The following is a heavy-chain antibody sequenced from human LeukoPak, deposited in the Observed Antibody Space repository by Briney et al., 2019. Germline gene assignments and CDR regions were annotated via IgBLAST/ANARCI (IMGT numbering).Heavy chain of an antibody. J-gene: IGHJ4*02. CDR2: SIPVFGTV. CDR3: ATVNHYVSSGYYRY. Sequence: ASVKVSCKTSGVTFSDYAISWVRQAPGQGLGWMGGSIPVFGTVYAQKFQGRVTLIADDSTSTAYMELSNLRSGDTAVYYCATVNHYVSSGYYRYWGQGTLVTVSS. D-gene: IGHD3-22*01. V-gene: IGHV1-69*13. CDR1: GVTFSDYA.